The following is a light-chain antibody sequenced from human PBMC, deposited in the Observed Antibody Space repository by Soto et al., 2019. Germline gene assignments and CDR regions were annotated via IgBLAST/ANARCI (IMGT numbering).Light chain of an antibody. CDR2: GAS. CDR3: QQFDGSSIT. CDR1: QSVSSSH. V-gene: IGKV3-20*01. Sequence: EIVLTQSPGTQSLSPGDRATLSCRASQSVSSSHLAWYLQKPGQAPRLLIYGASSRATGIPVRFIGSGSGTDFTLTITRLEPEDFALYYCQQFDGSSITFGRGTRLDIK. J-gene: IGKJ5*01.